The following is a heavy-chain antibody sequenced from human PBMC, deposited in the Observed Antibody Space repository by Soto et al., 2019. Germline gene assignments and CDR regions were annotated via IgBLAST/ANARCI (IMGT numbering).Heavy chain of an antibody. Sequence: EVQLLESGGGLVQPGGSLRLSCAASGFTFSSYAMSWVRQAPGKGLECVSSISRGGGSTYYADSVKGRFTISRDNSKNTLYLQMNSLRAEDTAVYYCAKDGDILSGYPEYFQHWGQGTLVTVSS. CDR2: ISRGGGST. D-gene: IGHD3-9*01. J-gene: IGHJ1*01. CDR1: GFTFSSYA. CDR3: AKDGDILSGYPEYFQH. V-gene: IGHV3-23*01.